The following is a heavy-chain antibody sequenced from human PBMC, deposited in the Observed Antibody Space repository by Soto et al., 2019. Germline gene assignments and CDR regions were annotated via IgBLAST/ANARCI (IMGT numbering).Heavy chain of an antibody. CDR1: GYTFTSYG. CDR2: ISAYNGNT. J-gene: IGHJ4*02. V-gene: IGHV1-18*01. D-gene: IGHD5-18*01. CDR3: AGDLGGIQPDY. Sequence: VASVKVSCKASGYTFTSYGISWVRQAPGQGLEWMGWISAYNGNTNYAQKLQGRVTMTSDTSTSTAYMELRSLRSDDTAVYYCAGDLGGIQPDYWGQGTLVTVSS.